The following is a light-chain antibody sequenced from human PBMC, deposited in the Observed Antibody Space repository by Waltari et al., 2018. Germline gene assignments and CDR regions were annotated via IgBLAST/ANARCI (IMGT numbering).Light chain of an antibody. CDR1: SNDFANPKH. J-gene: IGLJ2*01. CDR2: EVT. Sequence: QPALTQPASVSGSPGQSITISCTGPSNDFANPKHVCWYQQHPGKAPKLIISEVTERPSGVSDRFSGSKSGNTASLTISGLQAEDEADYYCLSYTSSITFVFGGGTKLSVL. CDR3: LSYTSSITFV. V-gene: IGLV2-23*02.